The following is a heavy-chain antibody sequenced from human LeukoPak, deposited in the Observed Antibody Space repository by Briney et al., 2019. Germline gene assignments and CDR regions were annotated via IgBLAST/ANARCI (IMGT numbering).Heavy chain of an antibody. CDR1: GGSFSGYY. CDR3: ARWVVPAAQFDY. J-gene: IGHJ4*02. Sequence: PSETLSLSCAVYGGSFSGYYWSWIRQPPGKGLEWIGEINHSGSTNYNPSLKSRVTISVDTPKNQFSLKLSSVTAADTAVYYCARWVVPAAQFDYWGQGTLVTVSS. V-gene: IGHV4-34*01. D-gene: IGHD2-2*01. CDR2: INHSGST.